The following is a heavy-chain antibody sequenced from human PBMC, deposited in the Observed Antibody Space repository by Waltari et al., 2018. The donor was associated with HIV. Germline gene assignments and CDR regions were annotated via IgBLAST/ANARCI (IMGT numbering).Heavy chain of an antibody. V-gene: IGHV2-5*01. CDR3: AHGPRNVFPYWAAHYFFDY. Sequence: QITLKESGPTLVKPTQTLTLTCPFSGFSLTTRGVGVGWIRQPPGKALAWLALIYWNDDKRYSPALKSRLTITKDTSKNQVVLTVTNMDPVDTATYYCAHGPRNVFPYWAAHYFFDYWGQGTLVTVSS. J-gene: IGHJ4*02. CDR2: IYWNDDK. CDR1: GFSLTTRGVG. D-gene: IGHD2-8*02.